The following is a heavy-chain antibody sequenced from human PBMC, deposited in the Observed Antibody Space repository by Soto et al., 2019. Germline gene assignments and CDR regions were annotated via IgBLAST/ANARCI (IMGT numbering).Heavy chain of an antibody. V-gene: IGHV4-38-2*01. CDR1: GYSINRGYY. CDR3: ARLLGTSAWTGGNWFDP. Sequence: SETLSLTCVVSGYSINRGYYWSRIRQPPGKGLEWIGTIYHSGATYYNPSLQSRVTISVDTSKNQFSLKPTSVTAADTAVYYCARLLGTSAWTGGNWFDPWGQGILVTLSS. D-gene: IGHD6-19*01. J-gene: IGHJ5*02. CDR2: IYHSGAT.